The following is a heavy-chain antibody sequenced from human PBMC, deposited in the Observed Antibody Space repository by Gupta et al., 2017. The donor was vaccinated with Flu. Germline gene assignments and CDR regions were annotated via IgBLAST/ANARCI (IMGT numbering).Heavy chain of an antibody. J-gene: IGHJ4*02. V-gene: IGHV3-33*01. D-gene: IGHD4-17*01. CDR3: ATDRDYGGNSPYY. CDR2: MWYDGSNE. CDR1: GFILSYYG. Sequence: QVQLVESGGGVVQPGRSLRLSCAASGFILSYYGMHWVRQAPGKGLEWVADMWYDGSNEHYADSVKGRFTISRDNSKNMFDLQMNSLRVEDTAVYYCATDRDYGGNSPYYWGQGTLVTVSS.